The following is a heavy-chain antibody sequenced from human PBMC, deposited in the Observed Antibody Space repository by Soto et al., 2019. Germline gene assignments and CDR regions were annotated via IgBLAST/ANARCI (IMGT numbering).Heavy chain of an antibody. CDR3: AKTPVAVAGYFDY. V-gene: IGHV3-30*18. D-gene: IGHD6-19*01. CDR1: GFTFSSSG. CDR2: TSYDGSSG. J-gene: IGHJ4*02. Sequence: QVQLVESGGGVVQPGRSLRLSCAASGFTFSSSGMHWVRQAPGKGLEWVAVTSYDGSSGYYADSVRGRFTISRDNSKNTLDLQMNSLRAEDTAVYYYAKTPVAVAGYFDYWGQGTLVTVSS.